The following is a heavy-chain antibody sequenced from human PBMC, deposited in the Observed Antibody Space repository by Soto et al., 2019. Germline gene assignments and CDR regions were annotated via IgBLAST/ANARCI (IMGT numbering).Heavy chain of an antibody. V-gene: IGHV3-23*01. CDR1: GFTFSSYA. Sequence: GSLRLSCAASGFTFSSYAMSWVLQAPGKGLEWVSAISGSGGSTYYADSVKGRFTISRDNSKNTLYLQMNSLRAEDTAVYYCANERATYYDFWSGYSPDYWGQGTLVTVSS. J-gene: IGHJ4*02. CDR2: ISGSGGST. D-gene: IGHD3-3*01. CDR3: ANERATYYDFWSGYSPDY.